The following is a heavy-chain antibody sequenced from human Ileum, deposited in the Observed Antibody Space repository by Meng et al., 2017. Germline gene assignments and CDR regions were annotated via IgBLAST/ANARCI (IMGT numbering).Heavy chain of an antibody. CDR3: ARGGTAYFDY. CDR2: IYDSGST. V-gene: IGHV4-31*03. J-gene: IGHJ4*02. D-gene: IGHD1-1*01. Sequence: QLQLQQSGPGRVKPSQTLSLTCTVSGGSVSSGGYYWSWIRQHPGKGLEWIGYIYDSGSTYYNPSLKSRIAISGDTSKNQFSLNLSSVTAADTAVYYCARGGTAYFDYWGQGTLVTVSS. CDR1: GGSVSSGGYY.